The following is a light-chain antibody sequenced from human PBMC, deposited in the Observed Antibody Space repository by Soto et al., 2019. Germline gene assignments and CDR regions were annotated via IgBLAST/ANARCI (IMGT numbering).Light chain of an antibody. Sequence: QSALTQPPSLSGAPGQRVTISCTGSSSNIGAGYDVHWYQQLPGTAPKLLIYGNSNRPSGVPDRFSGSKSGTSASLAITGLQAEDEVVYSSQSFASSLGGYVCGTGTKAPVL. CDR2: GNS. V-gene: IGLV1-40*01. CDR1: SSNIGAGYD. CDR3: QSFASSLGGYV. J-gene: IGLJ1*01.